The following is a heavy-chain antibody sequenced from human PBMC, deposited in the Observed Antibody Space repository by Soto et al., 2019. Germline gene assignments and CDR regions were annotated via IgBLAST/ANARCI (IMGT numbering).Heavy chain of an antibody. V-gene: IGHV4-34*01. CDR2: IHPSGIT. CDR3: ARERHYYGSGSYGMDV. CDR1: GGSFSGYY. Sequence: SETLSLTCAAYGGSFSGYYWSGIRQPPGKGLEWLGEIHPSGITNYNPSLKSRVTISVDTSKNQFSLKLSSVTAADTAVYYCARERHYYGSGSYGMDVWGQGTTVTVSS. J-gene: IGHJ6*02. D-gene: IGHD3-10*01.